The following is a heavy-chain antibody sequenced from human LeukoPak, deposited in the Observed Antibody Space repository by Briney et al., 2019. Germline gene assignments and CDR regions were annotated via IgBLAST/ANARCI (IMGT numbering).Heavy chain of an antibody. CDR2: IYHSGST. V-gene: IGHV4-38-2*02. J-gene: IGHJ4*02. D-gene: IGHD2-8*01. CDR3: ARTREMVYAPDY. CDR1: GYSISSGYY. Sequence: SETLSLTCTVSGYSISSGYYWGWIRQPPGKGLEWIGSIYHSGSTYYNPSLKSRVTISVDTSKNQSSLKLSSVTAADTAVYYCARTREMVYAPDYWRQGTLVTVSS.